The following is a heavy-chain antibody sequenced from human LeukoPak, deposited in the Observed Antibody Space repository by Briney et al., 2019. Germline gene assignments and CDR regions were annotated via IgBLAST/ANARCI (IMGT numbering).Heavy chain of an antibody. J-gene: IGHJ4*02. Sequence: SETLSLTCTVSGGSISSYYWSWIRQPPGKGLEWIGYNSGSTNYNPSLKSRVTISVDTSKNQFSLKLSSVSAADTAVYYCARGYSSSSPYYFDYWGQGTLVTVSS. CDR3: ARGYSSSSPYYFDY. CDR1: GGSISSYY. CDR2: NSGST. V-gene: IGHV4-59*01. D-gene: IGHD6-13*01.